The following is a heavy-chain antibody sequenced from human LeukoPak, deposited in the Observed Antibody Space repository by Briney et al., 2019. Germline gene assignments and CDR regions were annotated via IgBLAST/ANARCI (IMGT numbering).Heavy chain of an antibody. D-gene: IGHD5-12*01. Sequence: SETLSLTCTASGGSISSYYWSWIRQPPGKGLEWIGYFYYSGSTNYNPSLKSRVTISIDTSKNQFSLKLSSVTAADTAVYYCARGGYSGYGNYWGQGTLVTVSS. CDR3: ARGGYSGYGNY. J-gene: IGHJ4*02. CDR1: GGSISSYY. V-gene: IGHV4-59*01. CDR2: FYYSGST.